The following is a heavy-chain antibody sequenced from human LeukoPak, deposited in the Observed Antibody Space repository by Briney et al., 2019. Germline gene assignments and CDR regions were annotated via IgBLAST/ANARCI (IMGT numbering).Heavy chain of an antibody. Sequence: PSETLSLTCAVSGNSISSGDNYWSWIRQPAGKGLEWIGRIYTSGSTNYNPSLKSRVTISGDTSKNQFSLKLNSVTAADTAVYFCAREDYGDSWFDPWGQGTLVIVSS. J-gene: IGHJ5*02. CDR2: IYTSGST. CDR3: AREDYGDSWFDP. CDR1: GNSISSGDNY. V-gene: IGHV4-61*02. D-gene: IGHD4-17*01.